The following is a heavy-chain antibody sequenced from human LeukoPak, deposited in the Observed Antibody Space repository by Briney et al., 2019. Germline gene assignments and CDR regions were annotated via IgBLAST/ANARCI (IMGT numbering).Heavy chain of an antibody. J-gene: IGHJ4*02. V-gene: IGHV3-23*01. CDR2: ISGSGGST. CDR3: AKDPNHYYDSSMFDY. Sequence: GGSLRLSCAASGFTFSSYAMSWVRQAPGKGLEWVSAISGSGGSTYYADSVEGRFTISRDNSKNTLYLQMNSLRAEDTAVYYCAKDPNHYYDSSMFDYWGQGTLVTVSS. D-gene: IGHD3-22*01. CDR1: GFTFSSYA.